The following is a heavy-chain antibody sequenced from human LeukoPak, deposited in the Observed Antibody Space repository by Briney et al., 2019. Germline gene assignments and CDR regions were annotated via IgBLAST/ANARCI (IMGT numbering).Heavy chain of an antibody. CDR3: VKEAGRAYFDY. V-gene: IGHV3-23*01. Sequence: GGSLRFSCAAAGFTFSSSAMSWVRQAPGKRLGWVSAISGSGSNTYYADSVKGRLTISRDNSKNTLYLQMSSLRAEDTAVYYCVKEAGRAYFDYWGQGTLVTVSS. J-gene: IGHJ4*02. CDR1: GFTFSSSA. CDR2: ISGSGSNT.